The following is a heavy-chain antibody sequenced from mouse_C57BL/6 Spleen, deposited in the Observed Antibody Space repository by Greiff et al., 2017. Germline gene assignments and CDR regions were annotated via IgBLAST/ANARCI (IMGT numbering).Heavy chain of an antibody. D-gene: IGHD2-5*01. CDR1: GFSLTSYG. J-gene: IGHJ4*01. V-gene: IGHV2-2*01. Sequence: QVQLKESGPGLVQPSQSLSITCTVSGFSLTSYGVHWVRQSPGKGLEWLGVIWSGGSTDYNAAFISRLSISKDNSKSQVFFKMNSLQADDTAIYYCARRGYSNYENYAMDYWGQGTSVTVSS. CDR2: IWSGGST. CDR3: ARRGYSNYENYAMDY.